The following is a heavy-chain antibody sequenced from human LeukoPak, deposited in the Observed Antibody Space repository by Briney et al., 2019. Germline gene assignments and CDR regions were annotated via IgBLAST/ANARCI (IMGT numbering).Heavy chain of an antibody. D-gene: IGHD3-22*01. Sequence: ASVKVSCKASGYTFTSYYMHWVRPAPGQGLEWVGIINPSGGSTSYAQKCQGRVTMTRDMSTSTVYMELSSLRSEDTAVYYCARMWGIHDDSDSSGHPNYYFDYWGQGTLVTVSS. J-gene: IGHJ4*02. CDR2: INPSGGST. CDR3: ARMWGIHDDSDSSGHPNYYFDY. CDR1: GYTFTSYY. V-gene: IGHV1-46*01.